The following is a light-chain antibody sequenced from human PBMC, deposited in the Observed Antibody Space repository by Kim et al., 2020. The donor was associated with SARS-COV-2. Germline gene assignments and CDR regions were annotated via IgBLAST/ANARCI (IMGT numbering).Light chain of an antibody. CDR2: AAS. Sequence: DIQMTQSPSSLSASVGDRVTITCRASQSVRGYLNWYQQKPGKAPKLLIFAASSLRIGVPSRFSGSGSGTDFSLTISSLQPEDFAGYYCQQSYSIPWTFGQGTKVDIK. CDR3: QQSYSIPWT. V-gene: IGKV1-39*01. J-gene: IGKJ1*01. CDR1: QSVRGY.